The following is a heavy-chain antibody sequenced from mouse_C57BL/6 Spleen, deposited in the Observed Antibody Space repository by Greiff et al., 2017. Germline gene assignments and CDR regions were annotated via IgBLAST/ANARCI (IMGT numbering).Heavy chain of an antibody. CDR2: IDPSDSYT. Sequence: VQLQQPGAELVMPGASVKLSCKASGYTFTSYWMHWVKQRPGQGLEWIGEIDPSDSYTNYNQKFKGKFTLTVDKSSSTAYMHRSSQASEDSAVYYWARPYGSSYWNFDVWGTGTTVTVSS. CDR1: GYTFTSYW. V-gene: IGHV1-69*01. J-gene: IGHJ1*03. CDR3: ARPYGSSYWNFDV. D-gene: IGHD1-1*01.